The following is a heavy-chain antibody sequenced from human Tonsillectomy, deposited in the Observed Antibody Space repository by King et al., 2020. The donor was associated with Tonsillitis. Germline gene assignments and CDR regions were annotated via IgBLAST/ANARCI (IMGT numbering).Heavy chain of an antibody. CDR3: ARAFDTSGYYYSFDY. CDR2: INPKGGAT. V-gene: IGHV1-2*02. Sequence: QLVQSGAEVKKPGASVKVSCKASGYTFTDYYFHWVRQAPGQGLEWMGWINPKGGATWYAQKFQDRVTMTRDTSVSTLFMELSRLRSDDTAVYHCARAFDTSGYYYSFDYWGQGTLVTVSS. D-gene: IGHD3-22*01. J-gene: IGHJ4*02. CDR1: GYTFTDYY.